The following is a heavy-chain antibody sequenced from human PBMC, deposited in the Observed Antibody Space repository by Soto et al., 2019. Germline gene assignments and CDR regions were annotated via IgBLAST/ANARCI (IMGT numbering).Heavy chain of an antibody. J-gene: IGHJ6*02. CDR3: ASTNTSIAARPDEAYYYYGMDV. Sequence: GASVKISCKASAGNFSSYDISWVRQAPGQGLEWMGGIIPIFGTANYAQKFQGRVTITADESTSTAYMELSSLRSEDTAVYYCASTNTSIAARPDEAYYYYGMDVWGQGTTVTVSS. V-gene: IGHV1-69*13. CDR2: IIPIFGTA. CDR1: AGNFSSYD. D-gene: IGHD6-6*01.